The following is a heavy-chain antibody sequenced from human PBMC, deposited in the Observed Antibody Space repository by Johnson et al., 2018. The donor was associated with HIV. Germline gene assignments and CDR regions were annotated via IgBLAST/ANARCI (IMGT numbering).Heavy chain of an antibody. D-gene: IGHD4-23*01. J-gene: IGHJ3*02. CDR3: AREAQTHAFDI. CDR2: IGTAGDT. V-gene: IGHV3-13*01. Sequence: VQLVESGVGLVQPGGSLRLSCAASGFTFSSYDMHCVRQATGKGLEWVSAIGTAGDTYYPGSVKGRFTISRENAKNSLYLQMNSLRAGDTAVYYCAREAQTHAFDIWGQGTMVTVSS. CDR1: GFTFSSYD.